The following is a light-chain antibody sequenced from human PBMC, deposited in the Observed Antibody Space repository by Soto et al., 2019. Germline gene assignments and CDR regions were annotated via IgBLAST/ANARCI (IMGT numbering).Light chain of an antibody. CDR2: GAS. CDR3: QQYGISPMFA. CDR1: QGSGND. Sequence: AIQMTQSPSSLSASVGDRVTITCRASQGSGNDVGWYQQKPGKAPKLLIYGASIRATGIPDRFSGSGYATDFTLTITRLEPEDSAVYYCQQYGISPMFAFGPGTKVHIK. V-gene: IGKV1-6*01. J-gene: IGKJ3*01.